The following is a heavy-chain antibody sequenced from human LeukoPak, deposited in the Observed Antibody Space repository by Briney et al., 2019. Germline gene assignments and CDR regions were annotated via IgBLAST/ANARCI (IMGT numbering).Heavy chain of an antibody. CDR1: GFTFSSYS. J-gene: IGHJ4*02. D-gene: IGHD5-24*01. V-gene: IGHV3-48*04. CDR3: ARRDGYNFNLDY. Sequence: GGSLRLSCAASGFTFSSYSMNWVRQAPGKGLEWFSYISSSSSTIYYADSVKGRFTISRDNAKNSLYLQMNSLRAEDTAVYYCARRDGYNFNLDYWGQGTLVTVSS. CDR2: ISSSSSTI.